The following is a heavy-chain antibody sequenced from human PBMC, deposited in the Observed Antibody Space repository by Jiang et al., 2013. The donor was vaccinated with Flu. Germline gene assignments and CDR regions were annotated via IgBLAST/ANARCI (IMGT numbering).Heavy chain of an antibody. Sequence: SGAEVKKPGASVKVSCKASGYTFTGYYMHWVRQAPGQGLEWMGWINPNSGGTNYAQKFQGWVTMTRDTSISTAYMELSRLRSDDTAVYYCARGVPLYSSSRGWFDPWGQGTLVTVSS. CDR2: INPNSGGT. CDR3: ARGVPLYSSSRGWFDP. D-gene: IGHD6-6*01. V-gene: IGHV1-2*04. J-gene: IGHJ5*02. CDR1: GYTFTGYY.